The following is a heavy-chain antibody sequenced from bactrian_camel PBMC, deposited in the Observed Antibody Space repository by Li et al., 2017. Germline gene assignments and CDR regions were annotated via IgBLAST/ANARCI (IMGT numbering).Heavy chain of an antibody. J-gene: IGHJ4*01. D-gene: IGHD6*01. CDR3: AKDLSPSVGGWNLDY. Sequence: HVQLVESGGGLVQTGGSLRLSCTTSGLTFPAYVMGWFRQAPGKGLEWVSGINSGGGSTYYADSVKGRFTISRDNAKNTLYLQLNSLRTEDTATYYCAKDLSPSVGGWNLDYWGQGTQVTVS. V-gene: IGHV3S1*01. CDR2: INSGGGST. CDR1: GLTFPAYV.